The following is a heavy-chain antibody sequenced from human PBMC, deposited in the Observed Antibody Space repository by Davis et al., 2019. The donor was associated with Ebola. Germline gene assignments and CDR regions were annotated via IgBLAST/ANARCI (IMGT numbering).Heavy chain of an antibody. CDR1: GGYISGYY. CDR3: NVKSSGWYRFDY. V-gene: IGHV4-4*08. CDR2: LYHGGGT. J-gene: IGHJ4*02. D-gene: IGHD6-19*01. Sequence: SETLSLTCTVSGGYISGYYWSWIRQPPGKGLEWIGNLYHGGGTNYSPSLKSRVTISVDTSKNQFSLKLSSVTAADTAVYYCNVKSSGWYRFDYWGQGTLVTVSS.